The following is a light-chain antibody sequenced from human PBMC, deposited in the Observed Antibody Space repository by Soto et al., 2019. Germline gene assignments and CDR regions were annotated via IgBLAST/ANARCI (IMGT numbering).Light chain of an antibody. CDR2: ATS. CDR1: QNIRSY. CDR3: QQGYSSRWP. Sequence: DIQMTQSPSSLSASVGDRVTITCRASQNIRSYLNWYQQKPGKAPQLLIYATSSLETGVPSRFSASGSGTDFSLVISDLQPEDSATYYCQQGYSSRWPSGRGPKVDIK. V-gene: IGKV1-39*01. J-gene: IGKJ1*01.